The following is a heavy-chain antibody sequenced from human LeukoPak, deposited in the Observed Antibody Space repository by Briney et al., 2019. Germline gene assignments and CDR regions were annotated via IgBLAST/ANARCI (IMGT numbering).Heavy chain of an antibody. CDR1: GFTCSSYW. J-gene: IGHJ5*02. CDR3: ATARGLGYGDYVRWFDP. Sequence: GGSLRLSCAASGFTCSSYWMHWVRQGPGKGLVWVSRINSDGSSTTYADSVKGRFTISRDNAKNTLYLQMNSLRAEDTAVYYCATARGLGYGDYVRWFDPWGQGTLVTVSS. D-gene: IGHD4-17*01. V-gene: IGHV3-74*01. CDR2: INSDGSST.